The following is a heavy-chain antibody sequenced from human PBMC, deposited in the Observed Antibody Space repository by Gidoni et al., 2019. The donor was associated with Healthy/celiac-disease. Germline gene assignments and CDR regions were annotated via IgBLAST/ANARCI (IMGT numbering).Heavy chain of an antibody. V-gene: IGHV4-34*01. J-gene: IGHJ6*02. Sequence: QVQLQQWGAGLLKPSETLSLTCAVYGGSFSGYYWSWIRQPPGKGLEWIGEINHRGSTNYNPSLKSRVTISVDTSKNQFSLKLSSVTAADTAVYYCARDPWNCTNGVCYLRNYYYYGMDVWGQGTTVTVSS. D-gene: IGHD2-8*01. CDR2: INHRGST. CDR3: ARDPWNCTNGVCYLRNYYYYGMDV. CDR1: GGSFSGYY.